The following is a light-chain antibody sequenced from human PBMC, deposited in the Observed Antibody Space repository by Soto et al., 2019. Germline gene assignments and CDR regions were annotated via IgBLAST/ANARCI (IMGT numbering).Light chain of an antibody. V-gene: IGKV3-20*01. CDR2: RAS. Sequence: EVVLTQSPGTLSLSPGERATLSCRASQTVDSTYLAWYQQKPGQAPRLLIYRASSRAAGVADRFSGSGSGKDLTLTISKLDPEDVAVYYCQQYDTSPPLYTFGQGTKPEIK. CDR1: QTVDSTY. CDR3: QQYDTSPPLYT. J-gene: IGKJ2*01.